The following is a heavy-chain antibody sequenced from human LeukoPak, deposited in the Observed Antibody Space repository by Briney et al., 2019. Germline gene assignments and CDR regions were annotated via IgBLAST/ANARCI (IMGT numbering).Heavy chain of an antibody. CDR2: IIPILVIA. V-gene: IGHV1-69*04. CDR3: AREREMATISFDY. Sequence: GASVKVSCKASGGTFTSYAISWVRQAPGQGLEWMGSIIPILVIANYAHTFHRRVTITAHKSTSTPYMELSSLRSEDTSVYYCAREREMATISFDYCGQGTLVTVSS. D-gene: IGHD5-24*01. J-gene: IGHJ4*02. CDR1: GGTFTSYA.